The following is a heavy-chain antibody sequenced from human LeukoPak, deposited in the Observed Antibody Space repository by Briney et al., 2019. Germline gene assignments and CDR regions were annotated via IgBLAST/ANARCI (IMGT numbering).Heavy chain of an antibody. CDR1: GGSISSSNW. D-gene: IGHD4-17*01. J-gene: IGHJ4*02. CDR2: IYHSGST. V-gene: IGHV4-4*02. Sequence: PSGTLSLTCAVSGGSISSSNWWSWVRQPPGKGLEWIGEIYHSGSTNYNPSLKSRVTISVDKSKNQFSLKLSSVTAADTAVYYCARDGGTVTSYFDYWGQGTLVTVSS. CDR3: ARDGGTVTSYFDY.